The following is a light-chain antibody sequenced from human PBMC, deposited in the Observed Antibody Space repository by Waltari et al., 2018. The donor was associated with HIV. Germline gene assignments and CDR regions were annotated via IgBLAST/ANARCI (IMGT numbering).Light chain of an antibody. CDR1: KSVGNS. Sequence: EVVLTQSPATLSLSPGERATLSCRASKSVGNSLGWYQQKPGQAPRLLIYDTSKRATGISARFSGSGSGTDFTLTISSLEPEDFAVYYCQQSNNWLTFGGGTKLEIK. CDR2: DTS. J-gene: IGKJ4*01. CDR3: QQSNNWLT. V-gene: IGKV3-11*01.